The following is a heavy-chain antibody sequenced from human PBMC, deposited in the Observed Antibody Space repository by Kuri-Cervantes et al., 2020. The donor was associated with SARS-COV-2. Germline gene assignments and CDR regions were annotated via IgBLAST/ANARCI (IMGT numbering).Heavy chain of an antibody. V-gene: IGHV4-59*12. CDR1: GGSISSYY. CDR2: IYYSGST. D-gene: IGHD6-13*01. J-gene: IGHJ5*02. CDR3: ARVGQAAARTNWSDP. Sequence: GSLRLSCTVSGGSISSYYWSWIRQPPGKGLEWIGYIYYSGSTNYNPSLKSRVTISVDTSKNQFSLKLNSVTAADTALYYCARVGQAAARTNWSDPWGQGTLVTVSS.